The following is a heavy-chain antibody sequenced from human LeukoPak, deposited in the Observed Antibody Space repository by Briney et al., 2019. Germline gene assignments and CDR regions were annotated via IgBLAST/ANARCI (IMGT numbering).Heavy chain of an antibody. CDR3: ARGLHSFGSPFDT. V-gene: IGHV3-NL1*01. CDR1: GFTFSSYG. Sequence: GGSLRLSCAASGFTFSSYGMHWVRQAPGKGLEWVSLIASNGGNTYYADSVKGRFTVSRDNSKNTLYLQMNSLRAEDTAIYYCARGLHSFGSPFDTWGQGTLVIVSS. CDR2: IASNGGNT. D-gene: IGHD5-24*01. J-gene: IGHJ4*02.